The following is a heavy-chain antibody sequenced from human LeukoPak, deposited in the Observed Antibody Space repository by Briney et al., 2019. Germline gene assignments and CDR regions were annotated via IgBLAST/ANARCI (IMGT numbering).Heavy chain of an antibody. Sequence: SEILSLTCAVYGGSFSGYYWSWIRQPPGKGLEWIGEINHSGSANYNPSLKSRVTISVDTSKNQFSLKLSSVTAADTAVYYCARGRRVRGVIISATYYYYGMDVWGQGTTVTVSS. D-gene: IGHD3-10*01. V-gene: IGHV4-34*01. J-gene: IGHJ6*02. CDR1: GGSFSGYY. CDR2: INHSGSA. CDR3: ARGRRVRGVIISATYYYYGMDV.